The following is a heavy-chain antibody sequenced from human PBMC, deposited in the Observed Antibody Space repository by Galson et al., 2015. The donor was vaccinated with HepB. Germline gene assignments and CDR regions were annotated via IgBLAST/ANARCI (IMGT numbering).Heavy chain of an antibody. CDR1: GYTFTTYA. CDR3: ARDSVSSPSTGLPIDY. Sequence: SVKVSCKASGYTFTTYAIHWVRQAPGQSLEWMGWINAGNGNTQYAQKFQDRLTISRDTSASTAYMELSSLTSEDTALYSCARDSVSSPSTGLPIDYWGQGTLVTVSS. CDR2: INAGNGNT. J-gene: IGHJ4*02. D-gene: IGHD1-1*01. V-gene: IGHV1-3*01.